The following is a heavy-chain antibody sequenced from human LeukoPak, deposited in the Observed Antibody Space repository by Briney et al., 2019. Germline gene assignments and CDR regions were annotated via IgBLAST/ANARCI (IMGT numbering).Heavy chain of an antibody. Sequence: PGGSLRLSCAISGFTSSTAWLTWVRQAPGKGPEWVADMRQDGSDKYYLDSVRGRFFISGDIVKNSLYLQMNSLRAEDTAVYYCARDWRFRSGMDVWGQGTTVTVSS. CDR2: MRQDGSDK. CDR1: GFTSSTAW. V-gene: IGHV3-7*01. D-gene: IGHD1-14*01. J-gene: IGHJ6*02. CDR3: ARDWRFRSGMDV.